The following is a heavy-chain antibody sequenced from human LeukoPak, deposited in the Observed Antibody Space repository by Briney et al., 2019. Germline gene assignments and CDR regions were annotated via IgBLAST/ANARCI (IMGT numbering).Heavy chain of an antibody. V-gene: IGHV3-30*02. CDR1: GFTFSSYG. D-gene: IGHD3-10*01. CDR2: IRYDGSNK. CDR3: AKYRSYYGSGIDY. Sequence: GGSLRLSCAASGFTFSSYGMHWVRQAPGKGLEWVAFIRYDGSNKYYADSVKGRFTIPRDNSKNTLYLQMNSLRAEDTAVYYCAKYRSYYGSGIDYWGQGTLVTVSS. J-gene: IGHJ4*02.